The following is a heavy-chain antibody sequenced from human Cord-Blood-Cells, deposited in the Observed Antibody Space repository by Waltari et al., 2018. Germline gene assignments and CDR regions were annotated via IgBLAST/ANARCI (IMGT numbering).Heavy chain of an antibody. D-gene: IGHD1-1*01. CDR1: GFTFSSYW. J-gene: IGHJ3*02. V-gene: IGHV3-74*01. CDR3: AREVTTLGPQDDAFDI. CDR2: INSDGSST. Sequence: EVQLVESGGGLVQPGGSLRLSCAASGFTFSSYWMPWVSQAPGKGLVWVSRINSDGSSTSYADSVKGRFTISRDNAKNTLYLQMNSLRAEDTAVYYCAREVTTLGPQDDAFDIWGQGTMVTVSS.